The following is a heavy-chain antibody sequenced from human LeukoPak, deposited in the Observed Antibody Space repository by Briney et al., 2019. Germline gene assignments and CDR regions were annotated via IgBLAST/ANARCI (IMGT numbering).Heavy chain of an antibody. CDR3: ARLDPSRGYYYYMDV. V-gene: IGHV3-30*01. CDR1: GFTFSSYA. Sequence: GRSLRLSCAASGFTFSSYAMHWVRQAPGKGLEWVAVISYDGSNKYYADSVKGRFTISRDNSKNTLYLQMNSLRAEDTAVYYCARLDPSRGYYYYMDVWGKGTTVTVSS. CDR2: ISYDGSNK. J-gene: IGHJ6*03.